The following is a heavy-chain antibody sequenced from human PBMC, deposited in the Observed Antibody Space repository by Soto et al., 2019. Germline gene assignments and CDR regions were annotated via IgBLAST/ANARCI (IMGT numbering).Heavy chain of an antibody. CDR3: ANHDYGGNRV. CDR1: GFTVSNYS. D-gene: IGHD5-12*01. V-gene: IGHV3-21*01. CDR2: ISRGSSHM. Sequence: EVKLVESGGGLVKPGGSLRLSCAASGFTVSNYSMNWIRQAPGKGLEWVSSISRGSSHMFYADSVRGRFTISRDNAKNSVYLQMNSLRAEDTAVYYCANHDYGGNRVWGQGTLVTVSS. J-gene: IGHJ4*02.